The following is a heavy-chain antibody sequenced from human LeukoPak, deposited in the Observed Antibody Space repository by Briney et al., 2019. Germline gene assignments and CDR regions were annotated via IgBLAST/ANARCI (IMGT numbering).Heavy chain of an antibody. Sequence: SETLSLTCSVSGGSISRFYWSWIRQSPGKGLEWIGYIYSNGSTKYNVSLKSRVTMSVDTSKGQFSLKLDSVTTADTAVYYCARPSSGLDYGDYYFDYWGQGTLVTVSS. CDR3: ARPSSGLDYGDYYFDY. V-gene: IGHV4-59*01. D-gene: IGHD4-17*01. CDR1: GGSISRFY. CDR2: IYSNGST. J-gene: IGHJ4*02.